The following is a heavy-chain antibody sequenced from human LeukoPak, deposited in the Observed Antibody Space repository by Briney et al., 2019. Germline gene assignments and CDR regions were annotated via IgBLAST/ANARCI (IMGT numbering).Heavy chain of an antibody. Sequence: RGASVKVSCKASGYTFTGYYMHWVRQAPGQGLEWMGWINPNSGGTNYAQKFQGRVTMTRDTSTSTAYMELRSLRSDDTAVYYCARGVASGSYYHSWDYWGQGTLVTVSS. V-gene: IGHV1-2*02. J-gene: IGHJ4*02. CDR1: GYTFTGYY. CDR3: ARGVASGSYYHSWDY. CDR2: INPNSGGT. D-gene: IGHD1-26*01.